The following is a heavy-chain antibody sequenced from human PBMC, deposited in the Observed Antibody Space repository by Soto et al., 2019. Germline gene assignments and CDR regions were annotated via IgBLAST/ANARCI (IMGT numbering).Heavy chain of an antibody. J-gene: IGHJ4*02. CDR3: ARSPRGLRLNTWDFDY. D-gene: IGHD4-17*01. V-gene: IGHV1-18*01. CDR1: GYTLTSYG. CDR2: ISAYNGNT. Sequence: QVQLVQSGAEVKKPGASVKVSCKASGYTLTSYGISWVRQAPGQGLEWMGWISAYNGNTNYAQKLQGRVTMTTDTSTSTAYMELRSLRSDDTAVYYCARSPRGLRLNTWDFDYWGQGTLVTVSS.